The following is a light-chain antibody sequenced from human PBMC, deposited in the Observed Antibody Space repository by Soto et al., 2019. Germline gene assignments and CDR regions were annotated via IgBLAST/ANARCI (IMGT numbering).Light chain of an antibody. CDR3: QQRSNWPPWT. CDR1: QSVKSVY. V-gene: IGKV3-11*01. Sequence: EIVMTHSPVTLSVSPGERATLSCRASQSVKSVYLAWYQQKLGQAPRLLIYDASNRATGIPARFSGSGSGTDFTLTISSLEPEDFAVYYCQQRSNWPPWTFGQGTKVDIK. CDR2: DAS. J-gene: IGKJ1*01.